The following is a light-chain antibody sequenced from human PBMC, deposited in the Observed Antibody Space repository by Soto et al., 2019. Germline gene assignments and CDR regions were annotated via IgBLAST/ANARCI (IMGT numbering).Light chain of an antibody. J-gene: IGKJ2*01. Sequence: DIVMTQSPLSLPVTPGEPASISCRSSQSLLHSNGFNYLDWYLQKPGQSPQLLIYLGSYRASGVPDRFRGGGSGTDFTQKIRRVEADDVGVYYCLQTLQTPYTFGQGTKLEIK. CDR1: QSLLHSNGFNY. CDR2: LGS. V-gene: IGKV2-28*01. CDR3: LQTLQTPYT.